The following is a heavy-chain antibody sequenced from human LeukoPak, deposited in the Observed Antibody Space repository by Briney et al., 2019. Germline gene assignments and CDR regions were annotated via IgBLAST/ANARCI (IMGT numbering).Heavy chain of an antibody. Sequence: GGSLRLSCAASGFTFTNYAMSWVRHAPGKGLEWVSGMSGRGVSTYYADSVKGRFTISSDNSKNTLYLQMNSLRAEDTAIYYCAKDCNGGNCYIDYWGQGTLVTVAS. CDR3: AKDCNGGNCYIDY. D-gene: IGHD2-15*01. J-gene: IGHJ4*02. CDR1: GFTFTNYA. CDR2: MSGRGVST. V-gene: IGHV3-23*01.